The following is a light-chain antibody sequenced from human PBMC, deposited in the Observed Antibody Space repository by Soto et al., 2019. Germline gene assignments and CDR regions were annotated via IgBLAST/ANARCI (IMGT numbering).Light chain of an antibody. V-gene: IGKV3-20*01. CDR1: QSVSSSY. J-gene: IGKJ1*01. Sequence: EIVLTQSPGTLSLSPGERATLSCRASQSVSSSYLAWYQQKPGQAPRLLIYRASSRATGIPDRFSGSGSGTDFTLTISRLEPEDLAVYYCQQYGSHWTFGHGTKLDIK. CDR2: RAS. CDR3: QQYGSHWT.